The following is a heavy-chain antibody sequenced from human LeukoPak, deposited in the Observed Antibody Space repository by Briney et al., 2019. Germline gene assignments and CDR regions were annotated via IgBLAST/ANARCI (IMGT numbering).Heavy chain of an antibody. D-gene: IGHD6-19*01. V-gene: IGHV3-23*01. CDR1: GFTFRSYS. J-gene: IGHJ5*02. CDR2: ISDIGGST. CDR3: AKEQGIAVSNWFDP. Sequence: PGGSLRLSCAASGFTFRSYSMNWVRQAPGKGLEWVSAISDIGGSTYYADSVKGRFTISRDNSKNTLYLQMNSLRAEDTAVYYCAKEQGIAVSNWFDPWGQGTLVTVSS.